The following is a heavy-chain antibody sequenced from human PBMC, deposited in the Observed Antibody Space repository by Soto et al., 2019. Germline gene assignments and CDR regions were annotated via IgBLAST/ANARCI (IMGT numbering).Heavy chain of an antibody. CDR2: IIPIFGKT. D-gene: IGHD2-15*01. CDR1: GDTFKNYA. V-gene: IGHV1-69*01. J-gene: IGHJ4*01. Sequence: QVQLVQSGAEVRKPGSSVKVSCRASGDTFKNYAISWVRQAPGQGLEWMGGIIPIFGKTDYAQTFHGRVTINGDESTYTAHMELRGLRSDDTALCYCATSGYNYGPFDYWGRGLLVTVSS. CDR3: ATSGYNYGPFDY.